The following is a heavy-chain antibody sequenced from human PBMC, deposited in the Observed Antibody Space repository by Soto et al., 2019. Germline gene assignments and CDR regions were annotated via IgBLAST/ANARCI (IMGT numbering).Heavy chain of an antibody. J-gene: IGHJ5*02. CDR1: GGSIGGAGSS. V-gene: IGHV4-30-2*01. CDR2: IYESGTT. D-gene: IGHD3-16*02. Sequence: SETLSLTCAVSGGSIGGAGSSWSWIRQLPGGGLDWIGYIYESGTTLYNPSLKTRLPISLTWSDKQFSLTLNSVTPAAPAVYFSAGAQFYSRARTYRNLMFDPWGQGTQVTVSS. CDR3: AGAQFYSRARTYRNLMFDP.